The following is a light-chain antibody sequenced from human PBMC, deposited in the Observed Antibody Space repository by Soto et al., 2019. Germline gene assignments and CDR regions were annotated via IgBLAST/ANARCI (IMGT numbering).Light chain of an antibody. CDR2: LGS. CDR1: QSLLHSNGYNY. CDR3: KQALHTPT. Sequence: DIVMTQSPLSLPVTPGEPASISCRSSQSLLHSNGYNYLDWYLQKPGQSPQLLIYLGSNRASGVPDRFSGSGSGTDFTLKISRVEAEDVGVYYCKQALHTPTFGPGTKVDIK. J-gene: IGKJ3*01. V-gene: IGKV2-28*01.